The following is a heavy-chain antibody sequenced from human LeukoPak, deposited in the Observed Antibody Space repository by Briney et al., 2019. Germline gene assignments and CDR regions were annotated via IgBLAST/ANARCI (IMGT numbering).Heavy chain of an antibody. D-gene: IGHD3-22*01. J-gene: IGHJ3*02. Sequence: AGGSLRLSCAASGFTFSSYGMHWVRQAPGKGLEWVAFIRYDGSNKYYADSVKGRFTISRDNSKNTLYLQMNSLRAEDTAVYYCANIPRLYTYYYDSSGYSDAFDIWGQGTMVTVSS. V-gene: IGHV3-30*02. CDR3: ANIPRLYTYYYDSSGYSDAFDI. CDR1: GFTFSSYG. CDR2: IRYDGSNK.